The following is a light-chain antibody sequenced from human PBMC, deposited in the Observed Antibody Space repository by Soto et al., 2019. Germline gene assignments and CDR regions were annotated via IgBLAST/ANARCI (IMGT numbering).Light chain of an antibody. CDR2: GAS. J-gene: IGKJ4*01. V-gene: IGKV3-20*01. Sequence: EIVLTQSPGTLSLSPGERATLSCTASQSVRNNYLAWYQQKPGQAPRLLINGASSRATGMPDRFSGSGSGTDFTLTITRLEPEEFAVYYCQQYSSSPDTFGGGTKVEVK. CDR3: QQYSSSPDT. CDR1: QSVRNNY.